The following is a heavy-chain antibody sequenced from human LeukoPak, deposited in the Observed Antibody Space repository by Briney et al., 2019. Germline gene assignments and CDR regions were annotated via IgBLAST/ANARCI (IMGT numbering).Heavy chain of an antibody. D-gene: IGHD3-16*02. Sequence: GASVKVSCKASGYTFTGYYMHWVRQAPGQGLEWMGWINPNSGGTNYAQKFQGRVTMTRDTSISTAYMELSRLRSDDTAVYYCARTYYVWGSYRFDYWGQGTLVTVSS. CDR1: GYTFTGYY. CDR3: ARTYYVWGSYRFDY. J-gene: IGHJ4*02. V-gene: IGHV1-2*02. CDR2: INPNSGGT.